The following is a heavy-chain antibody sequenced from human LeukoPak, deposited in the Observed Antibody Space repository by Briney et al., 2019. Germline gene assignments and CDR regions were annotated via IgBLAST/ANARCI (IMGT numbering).Heavy chain of an antibody. CDR1: DGSISSSNW. J-gene: IGHJ4*02. Sequence: SETLSLTCGVSDGSISSSNWRNWVRQPPGKGLEWIGEINYSGRTNYNPSLKSRVIISVDKSKNQVSLKLSSVTAADTAVYYCAGGRLSLFDYWGQGSLVTVSS. CDR2: INYSGRT. V-gene: IGHV4-4*02. D-gene: IGHD3-16*01. CDR3: AGGRLSLFDY.